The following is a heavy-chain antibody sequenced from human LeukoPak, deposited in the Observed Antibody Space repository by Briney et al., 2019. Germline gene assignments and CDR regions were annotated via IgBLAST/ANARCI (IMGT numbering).Heavy chain of an antibody. J-gene: IGHJ4*02. CDR2: MNPNSGNT. D-gene: IGHD6-13*01. V-gene: IGHV1-8*01. Sequence: ASVKVSCKASGYTFTSYDINWVRQATGQGLEWMGWMNPNSGNTGYAQKFQGRVTMTRNTSISTAYMELSSLRSEDTAVYYCARVTAYSSSWYLGYWGQGTLVTVPS. CDR1: GYTFTSYD. CDR3: ARVTAYSSSWYLGY.